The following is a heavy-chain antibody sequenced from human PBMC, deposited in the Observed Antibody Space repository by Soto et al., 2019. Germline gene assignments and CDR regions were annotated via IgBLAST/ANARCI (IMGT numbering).Heavy chain of an antibody. V-gene: IGHV5-51*01. CDR3: ARRAAAVVAHYYYGMDV. CDR2: IYPGDSDT. Sequence: GESLKISCKGSGYSFTSYWIGWVRQMPGKGLEWMGIIYPGDSDTRYSPSFQGQVTISADKSISTAYLQWSSLRASDTAMYYCARRAAAVVAHYYYGMDVWGQGTTVTVSS. CDR1: GYSFTSYW. D-gene: IGHD6-13*01. J-gene: IGHJ6*02.